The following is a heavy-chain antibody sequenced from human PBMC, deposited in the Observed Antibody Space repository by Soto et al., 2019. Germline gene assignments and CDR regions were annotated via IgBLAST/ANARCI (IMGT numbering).Heavy chain of an antibody. CDR1: GFTSSTYG. CDR3: AKDFSYALLDQPGRDYGYYGMDV. Sequence: QPGGSLRLSCAASGFTSSTYGMHWVRQAPGKGLEWMAAISYDGSNTYYANSVKGRFTISRDNAKNTLYLQMKGLRAEDTAVYYCAKDFSYALLDQPGRDYGYYGMDVWGQGTTVTVSS. D-gene: IGHD3-16*01. CDR2: ISYDGSNT. J-gene: IGHJ6*02. V-gene: IGHV3-30*18.